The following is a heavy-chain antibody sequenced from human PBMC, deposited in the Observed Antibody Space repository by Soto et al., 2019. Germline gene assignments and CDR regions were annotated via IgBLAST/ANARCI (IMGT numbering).Heavy chain of an antibody. Sequence: QVQLVQSGAEVKKPGSSVKVSCKASGGTFSSYAISWVRQAPGQGLEWMGGIIPIFGTANYAQKFQGRVTVTADESTSTAYMELSSLRSEDTAVYYCAIYWKPAPYCSGGSCEADYYYYGMDVWGQGTTVTVSS. V-gene: IGHV1-69*01. J-gene: IGHJ6*02. CDR1: GGTFSSYA. CDR2: IIPIFGTA. CDR3: AIYWKPAPYCSGGSCEADYYYYGMDV. D-gene: IGHD2-15*01.